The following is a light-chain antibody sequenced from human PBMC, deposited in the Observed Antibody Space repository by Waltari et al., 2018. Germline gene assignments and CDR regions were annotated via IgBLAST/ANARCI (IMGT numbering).Light chain of an antibody. Sequence: DIQMTQSPSSVSASFGDRVSITCRSIQVLNSWLAWYQQKPGKAPKLLISAASRLQSGVPPRCSGAGSGRDFTLTISSLQPEDFATYYCQQAESFPFTFGPGTKVDIK. J-gene: IGKJ3*01. V-gene: IGKV1D-12*01. CDR2: AAS. CDR3: QQAESFPFT. CDR1: QVLNSW.